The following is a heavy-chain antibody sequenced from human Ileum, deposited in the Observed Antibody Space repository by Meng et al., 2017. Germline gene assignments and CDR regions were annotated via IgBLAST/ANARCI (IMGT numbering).Heavy chain of an antibody. Sequence: LVWSGGARVQAGAYLGLSCAACGVTFSGNWMHWVRQAPGKGLVWVARINNDGSYTDYVDSVKGRFTISRDNTKNNLYLQMTDLRAEDTAVYYCVKDWGGAGALDYWGQGSLVTVSS. J-gene: IGHJ4*02. V-gene: IGHV3-74*01. D-gene: IGHD3-16*01. CDR3: VKDWGGAGALDY. CDR2: INNDGSYT. CDR1: GVTFSGNW.